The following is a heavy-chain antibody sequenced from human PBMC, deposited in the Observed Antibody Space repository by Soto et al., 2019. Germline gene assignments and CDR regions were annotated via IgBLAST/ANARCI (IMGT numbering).Heavy chain of an antibody. D-gene: IGHD4-17*01. V-gene: IGHV5-51*01. CDR3: ARQYPTPGYYSFSYGMDV. CDR1: GYIFTLYW. J-gene: IGHJ6*02. CDR2: IYPGDSDT. Sequence: GESLKISCKASGYIFTLYWIGWVRQMPGKGLEWMGIIYPGDSDTRYSPSFQGQVTISADKSISTASLQWSSLKASDTAVYYCARQYPTPGYYSFSYGMDVWGQGTTVTVSS.